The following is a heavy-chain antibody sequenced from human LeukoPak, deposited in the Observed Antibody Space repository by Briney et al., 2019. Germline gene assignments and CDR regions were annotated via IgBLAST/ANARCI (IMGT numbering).Heavy chain of an antibody. J-gene: IGHJ4*02. CDR2: ISSSSRYI. Sequence: GGSLRLSCAASGFTFSSYSMNWVRQAPGKGLEWVSSISSSSRYIYYADSVKGRFTISRDNSKNTLYLQMNSLRAEDTAVYYCARDLHQDYFDYWGQGTLVTVSS. V-gene: IGHV3-21*01. CDR3: ARDLHQDYFDY. CDR1: GFTFSSYS.